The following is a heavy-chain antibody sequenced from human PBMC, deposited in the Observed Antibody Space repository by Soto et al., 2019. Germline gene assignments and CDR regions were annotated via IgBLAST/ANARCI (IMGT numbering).Heavy chain of an antibody. J-gene: IGHJ5*02. CDR2: IKPDGSET. CDR1: GFMFSDSW. V-gene: IGHV3-7*05. CDR3: ASGIDP. Sequence: EAQLVESGGELVQPGGSLRLSCAASGFMFSDSWMNWVRQASGKGLEWVANIKPDGSETAYVDAVKGRFTISRDNAKKFLYLQMNSLRVDDTAVYYCASGIDPWGQGTLVTVSS.